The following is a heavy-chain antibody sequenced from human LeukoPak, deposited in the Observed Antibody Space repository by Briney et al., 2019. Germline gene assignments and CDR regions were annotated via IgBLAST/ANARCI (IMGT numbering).Heavy chain of an antibody. CDR1: GFTFSNYP. J-gene: IGHJ5*02. D-gene: IGHD6-19*01. V-gene: IGHV3-64*01. CDR3: ARTQQWLATGGWYWFDT. CDR2: IHSNGIST. Sequence: GGSLRLSCAASGFTFSNYPIHWVRQAPGKGLEFVSSIHSNGISTYYGNSVKGRFTVSRDNSKNTVYLQMGSLREEDMAVYYCARTQQWLATGGWYWFDTWGQGTLVTVSS.